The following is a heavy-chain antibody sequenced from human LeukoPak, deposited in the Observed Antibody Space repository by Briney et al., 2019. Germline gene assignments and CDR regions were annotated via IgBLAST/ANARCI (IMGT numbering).Heavy chain of an antibody. CDR3: AATSYYYDSSGLRGGMDV. CDR1: GFTFTSSA. D-gene: IGHD3-22*01. J-gene: IGHJ6*02. V-gene: IGHV1-58*02. Sequence: SVKVSCKASGFTFTSSAMQWVRQARGQRLEWIGWIVVGSGNTNYAQKFQERVTITRDMSTSTAYMELSSLRSEDTAVYYCAATSYYYDSSGLRGGMDVWGQGTTVTASS. CDR2: IVVGSGNT.